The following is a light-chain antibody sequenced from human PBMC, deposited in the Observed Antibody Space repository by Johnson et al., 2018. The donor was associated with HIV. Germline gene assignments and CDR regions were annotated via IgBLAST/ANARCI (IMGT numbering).Light chain of an antibody. J-gene: IGLJ1*01. CDR1: SSNIGNNY. CDR3: GTWGGV. V-gene: IGLV1-51*02. Sequence: QPVLTQPPSVSAAPGQKVTISCSGSSSNIGNNYVSWYQQLPGTAPKLLIYENNKRPSGIPDRFSGYKSGTSATLGITGLQTGDEADYYCGTWGGVFGTGTKVTVL. CDR2: ENN.